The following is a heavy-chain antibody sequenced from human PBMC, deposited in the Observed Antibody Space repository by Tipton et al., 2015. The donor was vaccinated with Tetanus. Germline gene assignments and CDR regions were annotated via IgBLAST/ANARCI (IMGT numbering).Heavy chain of an antibody. J-gene: IGHJ5*02. CDR1: GYTFSNYG. CDR3: ARAQNFFGVLASFFDP. D-gene: IGHD3-3*01. CDR2: ISAYNGDT. Sequence: QSGAEVKKPGASVKVSCKTSGYTFSNYGVSWVRQAPGRGLEWMGWISAYNGDTNTAQNLQGRVTMTTDTSTSTASMEVRSLTYDDTAVYYCARAQNFFGVLASFFDPWGQGTLVIVSS. V-gene: IGHV1-18*01.